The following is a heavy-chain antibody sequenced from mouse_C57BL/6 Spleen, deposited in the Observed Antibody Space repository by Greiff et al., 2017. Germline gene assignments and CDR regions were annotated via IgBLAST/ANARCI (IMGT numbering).Heavy chain of an antibody. Sequence: QVQLQQPGAELVMPGASVKLSCKASGYTFTSYWMHWVKQRPGQGLEWIGEIDPSDSYTNYNQKFKGKSTLTVDKSSSTAYMQLSSLTSEDSAVYYCARFYGTFDYWGQGTTRTVSS. J-gene: IGHJ2*01. CDR3: ARFYGTFDY. D-gene: IGHD1-1*01. CDR2: IDPSDSYT. CDR1: GYTFTSYW. V-gene: IGHV1-69*01.